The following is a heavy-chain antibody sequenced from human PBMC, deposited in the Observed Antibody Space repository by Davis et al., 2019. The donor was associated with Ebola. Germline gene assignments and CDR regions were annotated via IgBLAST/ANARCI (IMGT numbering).Heavy chain of an antibody. D-gene: IGHD6-19*01. CDR2: ISYDGSNK. CDR3: ARDFQVSSGWLRWYYFDY. CDR1: GFTFSSYG. J-gene: IGHJ4*02. V-gene: IGHV3-30*03. Sequence: GESLKISCAASGFTFSSYGMHWVRQAPGKGLEWVAVISYDGSNKYYADSVKGRFTISRDNSKNTLYLQMGSLRAEDMAVYYYARDFQVSSGWLRWYYFDYWGQGTLVTVSS.